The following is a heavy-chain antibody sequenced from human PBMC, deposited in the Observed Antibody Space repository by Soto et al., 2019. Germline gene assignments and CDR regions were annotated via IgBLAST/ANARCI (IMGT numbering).Heavy chain of an antibody. V-gene: IGHV1-69*01. Sequence: QEQLVQSGAEVKKPGSSVKVSCKASGALFSSYPISWVRQVPGQGLEWMGGIIPVFQTAYYTQRFQGRVTITAYESTNTAYMELSSLRSEDTAIYYCARGGSGYTWFNEFWGQGTLVTVSS. J-gene: IGHJ4*02. CDR3: ARGGSGYTWFNEF. CDR2: IIPVFQTA. CDR1: GALFSSYP. D-gene: IGHD3-22*01.